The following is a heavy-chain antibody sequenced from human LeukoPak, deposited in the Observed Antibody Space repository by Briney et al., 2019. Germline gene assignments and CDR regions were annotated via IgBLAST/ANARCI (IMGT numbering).Heavy chain of an antibody. CDR2: IYHSGST. J-gene: IGHJ4*02. Sequence: SGTLSLTCAVSGGSISSSNWWSWVRPPPGKGLEWIGEIYHSGSTNYNPSLKSRVTISVDKSKNQFSLKLSSVTAADTAAYYCARDLGGTAMVKDYWGQGTLVTVSS. D-gene: IGHD5-18*01. CDR1: GGSISSSNW. V-gene: IGHV4-4*02. CDR3: ARDLGGTAMVKDY.